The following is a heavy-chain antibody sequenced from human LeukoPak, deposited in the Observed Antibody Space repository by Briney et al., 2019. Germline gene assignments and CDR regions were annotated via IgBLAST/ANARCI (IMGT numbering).Heavy chain of an antibody. CDR2: IYYSGST. J-gene: IGHJ3*02. V-gene: IGHV4-30-4*08. Sequence: SETLSLTCTVSGGSISSGYYWSWIRQPPGKGLEWIGYIYYSGSTYYNPSLKSRVTISVDTSKNQFSLKLSSVTAADTAVYYCARVNVSTWLLNAFDIWGQGTMVTVSS. CDR1: GGSISSGYY. D-gene: IGHD2-15*01. CDR3: ARVNVSTWLLNAFDI.